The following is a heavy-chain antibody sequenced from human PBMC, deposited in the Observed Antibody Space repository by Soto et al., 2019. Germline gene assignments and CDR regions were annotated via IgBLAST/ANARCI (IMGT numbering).Heavy chain of an antibody. D-gene: IGHD5-12*01. V-gene: IGHV4-39*01. CDR2: IYYSGST. J-gene: IGHJ6*03. CDR1: GGSISSSSYY. CDR3: ARHVRSVPGYSGYDWRDDYYYHMDV. Sequence: SETLSLTCTVSGGSISSSSYYWGWIRQPPGKGLEWIGSIYYSGSTYYNPSLKSRVTISVDTSKNQFSLKLSSVTAADTAVYYCARHVRSVPGYSGYDWRDDYYYHMDVWGKGTTVTVSS.